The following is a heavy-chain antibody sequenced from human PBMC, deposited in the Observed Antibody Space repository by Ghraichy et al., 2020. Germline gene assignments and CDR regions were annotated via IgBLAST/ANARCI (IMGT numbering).Heavy chain of an antibody. CDR1: GFTFSDHY. D-gene: IGHD1-7*01. CDR3: SRRGNYRAFDV. J-gene: IGHJ3*01. CDR2: IKKKADSYIT. Sequence: GGSLRLSCAASGFTFSDHYMDWVRQAPGKGLEWVGRIKKKADSYITEYVASVQERFTISRDDSKNSLYLQMNSLKTEVTAVVYCSRRGNYRAFDVWGHGTLVTVSS. V-gene: IGHV3-72*01.